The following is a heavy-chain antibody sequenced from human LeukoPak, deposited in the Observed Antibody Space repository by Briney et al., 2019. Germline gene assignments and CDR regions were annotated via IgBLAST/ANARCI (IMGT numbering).Heavy chain of an antibody. J-gene: IGHJ4*02. CDR3: ARGYCTNGVCYPFDY. CDR2: IIPIFGTA. Sequence: SVKVSCKASGGTFSSYAISWVRQAPGQGLEWMGGIIPIFGTANYAQKFQGRVTITTDESTSTAYMELSSLRSEDTAVYYCARGYCTNGVCYPFDYWGQGTLVTVSS. CDR1: GGTFSSYA. V-gene: IGHV1-69*05. D-gene: IGHD2-8*01.